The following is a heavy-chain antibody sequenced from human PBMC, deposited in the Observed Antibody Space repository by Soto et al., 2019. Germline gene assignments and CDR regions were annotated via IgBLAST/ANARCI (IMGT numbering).Heavy chain of an antibody. V-gene: IGHV3-74*01. CDR3: AIRASYYDSSGYFDY. CDR2: INSDGSST. Sequence: GGFLRIFRADPWFPFPCYLRPWVPPAPGEGLVWVSRINSDGSSTSYADSVKGRFTISRDNAKNTLYLQMNSLRAEDTAVYYCAIRASYYDSSGYFDYWGKGTLVSVST. J-gene: IGHJ4*02. D-gene: IGHD3-22*01. CDR1: WFPFPCYL.